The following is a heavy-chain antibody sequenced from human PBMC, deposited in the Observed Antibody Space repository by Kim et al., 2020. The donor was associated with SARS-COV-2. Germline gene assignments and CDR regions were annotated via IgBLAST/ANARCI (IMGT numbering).Heavy chain of an antibody. CDR3: ARCIAAAGSYYCYYGMDV. J-gene: IGHJ6*02. V-gene: IGHV3-48*03. Sequence: GGSLRLSCAASGFTFSSYEMNWVRQAPGKGLEWVSYISSSGSTIYYADSVKGRFTISRDNAKNSLYLQMNSLRAEDTAVYYCARCIAAAGSYYCYYGMDVWGQGTTVTVSS. CDR2: ISSSGSTI. CDR1: GFTFSSYE. D-gene: IGHD6-13*01.